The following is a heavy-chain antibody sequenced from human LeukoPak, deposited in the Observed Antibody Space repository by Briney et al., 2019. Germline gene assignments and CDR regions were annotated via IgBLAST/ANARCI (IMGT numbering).Heavy chain of an antibody. V-gene: IGHV3-23*01. CDR1: GFTFSSYA. CDR2: ISGSGGST. Sequence: GGSLRLSCAASGFTFSSYAMSWVRQAPGKGLEWVSAISGSGGSTYYADSVKGRFTISRDNSKNTLYLQMNSLRDEDTAVYYCAKDDYYDSSGPHNWGQGTLVTVSS. D-gene: IGHD3-22*01. CDR3: AKDDYYDSSGPHN. J-gene: IGHJ4*02.